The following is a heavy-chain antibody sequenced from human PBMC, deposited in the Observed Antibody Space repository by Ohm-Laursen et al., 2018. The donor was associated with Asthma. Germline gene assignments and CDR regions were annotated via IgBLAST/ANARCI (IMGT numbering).Heavy chain of an antibody. V-gene: IGHV4-34*01. CDR1: GGSFSGYY. J-gene: IGHJ5*02. Sequence: TLSLTCAVYGGSFSGYYWSWIRQPPGKGLEWIGEINHSGSTNYNPSLKSRVTISVDTSKNQFSLKLSSVTAADTAVYYCARDRRKRWFDPWGQGTLVTVSS. CDR2: INHSGST. D-gene: IGHD1-1*01. CDR3: ARDRRKRWFDP.